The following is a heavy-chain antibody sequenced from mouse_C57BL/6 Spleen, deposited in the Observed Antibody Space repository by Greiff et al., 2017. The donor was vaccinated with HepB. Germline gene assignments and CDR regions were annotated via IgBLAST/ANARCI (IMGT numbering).Heavy chain of an antibody. V-gene: IGHV1-50*01. CDR3: ARGYDRYFDY. J-gene: IGHJ2*01. Sequence: QVQLQPPGAELVKPGASVKLSCKASGYTFTSYWMQWVKQRPGQGLEWIGEIDPSDSYTNYNQKFKGKATLTVDTSSSTAYMQLSSLTSEDSAVYYCARGYDRYFDYWGQGTTLTVSS. CDR2: IDPSDSYT. D-gene: IGHD2-2*01. CDR1: GYTFTSYW.